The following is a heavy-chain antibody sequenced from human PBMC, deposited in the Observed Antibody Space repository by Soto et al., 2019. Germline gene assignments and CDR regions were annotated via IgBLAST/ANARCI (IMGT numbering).Heavy chain of an antibody. CDR3: ARDRAHGLDI. V-gene: IGHV1-18*01. D-gene: IGHD3-10*01. CDR1: GYTFTSNC. CDR2: ISADTGNT. J-gene: IGHJ3*02. Sequence: GASVKVSCKASGYTFTSNCISWVRQAPGQGLEWMGWISADTGNTNYLQKVQGRVTMTRDTSTSTVYMELRRLTSEDTAVYFCARDRAHGLDIWGQGAMVTVSS.